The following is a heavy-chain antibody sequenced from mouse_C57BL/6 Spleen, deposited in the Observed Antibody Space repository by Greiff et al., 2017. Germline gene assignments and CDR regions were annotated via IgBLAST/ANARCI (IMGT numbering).Heavy chain of an antibody. CDR3: GSRYGGGFAY. J-gene: IGHJ3*01. Sequence: VKLVESGAELVKPGASVKISCKASGYAFSSYWMNWVKQRPGKGLEWIGQIYPGDGDTNYNGKFKGKATLTADKSSSTAYMQLSSLTSEDSAVYFCGSRYGGGFAYWGQGTLVTVSA. D-gene: IGHD1-1*01. CDR1: GYAFSSYW. CDR2: IYPGDGDT. V-gene: IGHV1-80*01.